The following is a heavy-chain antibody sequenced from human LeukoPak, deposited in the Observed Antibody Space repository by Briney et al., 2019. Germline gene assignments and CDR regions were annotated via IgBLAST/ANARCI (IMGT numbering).Heavy chain of an antibody. D-gene: IGHD6-19*01. V-gene: IGHV1-18*01. J-gene: IGHJ4*02. CDR2: ISAYNGNT. CDR1: GGTFSSYA. Sequence: ASVKVSCKASGGTFSSYAISWVRQAPGQGREWVGWISAYNGNTNYAQKLQGRVTMTTDTSTSTAYMELRSLRSDDTAVYYCARGIAVAGYRYDFDYWGQGTLVTVSS. CDR3: ARGIAVAGYRYDFDY.